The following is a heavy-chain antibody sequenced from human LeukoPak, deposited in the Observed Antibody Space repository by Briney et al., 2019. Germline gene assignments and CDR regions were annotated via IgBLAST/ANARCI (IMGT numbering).Heavy chain of an antibody. CDR3: APYYYGSGTSLGY. D-gene: IGHD3-10*01. V-gene: IGHV3-7*01. J-gene: IGHJ4*02. Sequence: GGSLRLTCAASGFTFSSNWMSWARQAPGKGLEWVANIKKDGSEKYYVDSVKGRFTISRDNAKNSVYLQMNSLRVEDTAVYYCAPYYYGSGTSLGYWGQGTLVTVSS. CDR2: IKKDGSEK. CDR1: GFTFSSNW.